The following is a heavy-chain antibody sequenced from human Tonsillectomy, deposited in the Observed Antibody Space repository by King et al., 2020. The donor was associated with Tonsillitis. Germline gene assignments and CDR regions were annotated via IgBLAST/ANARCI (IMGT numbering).Heavy chain of an antibody. CDR3: APTSGWYGSDAFDI. CDR1: GFTFDDYA. V-gene: IGHV3-9*01. Sequence: QLVQSGGGLVQPGRSLRLSCAASGFTFDDYAMHWVRQAPGKGLEWGSGISWNSGSIGYADSVKGRFTISRDNAKNSLYLQMNSLRAEDTALYYCAPTSGWYGSDAFDIWGQGTMVTVSS. D-gene: IGHD6-19*01. J-gene: IGHJ3*02. CDR2: ISWNSGSI.